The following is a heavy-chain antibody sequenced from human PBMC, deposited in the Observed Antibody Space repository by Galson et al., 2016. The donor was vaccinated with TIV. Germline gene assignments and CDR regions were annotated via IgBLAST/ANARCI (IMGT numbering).Heavy chain of an antibody. CDR2: FIPLFGTA. CDR1: GDTFSTYP. J-gene: IGHJ6*02. V-gene: IGHV1-69*13. CDR3: AKDRNTAMDTYHYYYGMDV. Sequence: SVKVSCMASGDTFSTYPFNWVRQAPGQGLEWVGGFIPLFGTANYAQKFQGRVTITADESTSTLYMEVSSLRSEDTAVYYCAKDRNTAMDTYHYYYGMDVWGQGATVIVSS. D-gene: IGHD5-18*01.